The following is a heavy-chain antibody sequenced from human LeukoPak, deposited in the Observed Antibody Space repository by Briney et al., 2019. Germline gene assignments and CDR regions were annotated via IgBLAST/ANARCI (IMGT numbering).Heavy chain of an antibody. CDR3: ARRGFLDY. V-gene: IGHV3-7*01. CDR1: GFTLSGYW. J-gene: IGHJ4*02. CDR2: IKEDGSEI. Sequence: GGSLRLSCAASGFTLSGYWMNWVRQAPGKGLEWVANIKEDGSEIHYVDSVKGRFTISRDNAKNSLYLQMNSLRPDDTAVYYCARRGFLDYWGQGTLVTVSS.